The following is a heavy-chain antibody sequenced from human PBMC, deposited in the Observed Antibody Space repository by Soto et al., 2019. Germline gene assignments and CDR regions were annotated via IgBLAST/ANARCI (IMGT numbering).Heavy chain of an antibody. Sequence: EVQLVESGGVVVQPGGSLRLSCAASGFTFDDYTMHWVRQAPGKGLEWVSLISWDGGSTYYADSVKGRFTISRDNSKNSLYLQMSSLRTEDTALYYCAKDVSGYDSYYYYGMDVWGQGTTVTVSS. J-gene: IGHJ6*02. D-gene: IGHD5-12*01. CDR3: AKDVSGYDSYYYYGMDV. V-gene: IGHV3-43*01. CDR1: GFTFDDYT. CDR2: ISWDGGST.